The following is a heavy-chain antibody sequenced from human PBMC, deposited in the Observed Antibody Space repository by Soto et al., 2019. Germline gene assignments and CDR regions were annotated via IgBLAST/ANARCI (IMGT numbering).Heavy chain of an antibody. J-gene: IGHJ5*02. D-gene: IGHD6-13*01. CDR3: ARETRSSRVPS. Sequence: SETLSLTCTVSGGSFSGYYWSWIRQPPGKGLEWIGEINHSGSTNYNPSLKSRVTTSVDTSKNQFSLKLSSVTAADTAVYYCARETRSSRVPSWGQGTLVTVSS. CDR2: INHSGST. V-gene: IGHV4-34*01. CDR1: GGSFSGYY.